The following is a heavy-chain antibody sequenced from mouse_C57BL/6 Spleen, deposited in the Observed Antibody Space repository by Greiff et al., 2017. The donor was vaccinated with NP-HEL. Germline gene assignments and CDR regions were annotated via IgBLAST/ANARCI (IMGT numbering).Heavy chain of an antibody. Sequence: QVQLQQPGAELVRPGSSVKLSCKASGYTFTSYWMQWVKQRPIQGLEWIGNIDPSDSETHYNQKFKDKATLTVDKSSSTAYMQLSSLTSEDSAVYYCARSLPYYGSSYWYFDVWGTGTTVSVSS. CDR2: IDPSDSET. V-gene: IGHV1-52*01. CDR1: GYTFTSYW. CDR3: ARSLPYYGSSYWYFDV. D-gene: IGHD1-1*01. J-gene: IGHJ1*03.